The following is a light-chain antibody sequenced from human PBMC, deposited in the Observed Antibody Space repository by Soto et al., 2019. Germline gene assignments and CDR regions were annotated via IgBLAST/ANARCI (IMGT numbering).Light chain of an antibody. J-gene: IGKJ1*01. Sequence: DIQMTQSPSTLSASVGDRVTITCRASQFISSWLAWYQQKPGKVPKLLIFHASNLESGVPSRFSGSGSGTEFTLTISSLQPDDFATYYCQQYNSYPWTFGQGTKVE. CDR3: QQYNSYPWT. CDR2: HAS. CDR1: QFISSW. V-gene: IGKV1-5*01.